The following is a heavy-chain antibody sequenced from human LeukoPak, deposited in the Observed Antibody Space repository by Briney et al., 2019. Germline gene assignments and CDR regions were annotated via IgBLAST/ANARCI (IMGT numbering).Heavy chain of an antibody. CDR1: GYTFSGYY. CDR3: ASLKNYYDSSGYLVTDAFDI. J-gene: IGHJ3*02. Sequence: GASVKVSCKASGYTFSGYYMHWVRQAPGQGLEWMGWINPNSGGTNYAQKFQGRVTMTRDTSTSTGYVELRSLKSDDTAVYYCASLKNYYDSSGYLVTDAFDIWGQGTMVTVSS. CDR2: INPNSGGT. D-gene: IGHD3-22*01. V-gene: IGHV1-2*02.